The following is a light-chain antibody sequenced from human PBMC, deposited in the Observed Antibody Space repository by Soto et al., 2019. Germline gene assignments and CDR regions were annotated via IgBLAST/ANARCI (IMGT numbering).Light chain of an antibody. J-gene: IGKJ1*01. Sequence: DIVMTQSPDSLAVSLGERATINCKSSQSVLYSSNNKNYLAWYQQQPGQPPKLLIYWASTRESGVPDRFIGSGSGTDFNLTISSLQAEDVAVYYCQQYYSTPRTFGQGTKVEIK. CDR2: WAS. CDR1: QSVLYSSNNKNY. V-gene: IGKV4-1*01. CDR3: QQYYSTPRT.